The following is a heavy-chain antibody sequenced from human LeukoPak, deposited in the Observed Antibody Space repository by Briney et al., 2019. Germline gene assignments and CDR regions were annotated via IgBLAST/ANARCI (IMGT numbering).Heavy chain of an antibody. CDR3: ARVGYCSGGSCYQIDY. CDR1: GYTFTSYD. J-gene: IGHJ4*02. Sequence: ASVKVSCKASGYTFTSYDINWVRQATGQGLERMGWMNPNSGNTGYAQKFQGRVTMTRNTSISTAYMELSSLRSEDTAVYYCARVGYCSGGSCYQIDYWGQGTLVTVSS. CDR2: MNPNSGNT. V-gene: IGHV1-8*01. D-gene: IGHD2-15*01.